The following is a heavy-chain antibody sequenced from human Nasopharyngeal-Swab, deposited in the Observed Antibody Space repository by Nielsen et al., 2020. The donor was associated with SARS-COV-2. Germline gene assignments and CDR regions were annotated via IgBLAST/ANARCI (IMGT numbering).Heavy chain of an antibody. CDR1: GGTFSSYA. V-gene: IGHV1-69*01. Sequence: NVSCKASGGTFSSYAISWVRQAPGQGLEWMGGIIPIFGTANYAQKFQGRVTITADESTSTAYMELSSLRSEDTAVYYCAIMTTVTSYLFYYYYYMDVWGKGTTVTVSS. J-gene: IGHJ6*03. D-gene: IGHD4-11*01. CDR3: AIMTTVTSYLFYYYYYMDV. CDR2: IIPIFGTA.